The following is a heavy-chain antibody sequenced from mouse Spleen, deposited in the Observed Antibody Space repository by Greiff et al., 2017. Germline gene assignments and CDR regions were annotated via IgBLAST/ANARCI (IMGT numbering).Heavy chain of an antibody. D-gene: IGHD2-2*01. V-gene: IGHV1-18*01. CDR1: GYTFTDYN. Sequence: EVQRVESGPELVKPGASVKIPCKASGYTFTDYNMAWVKQSHGKSLEWIGDINPNNGGTIYNQKFKGKATLTVDKSSSTAYMELRSLTSEDTAVYYCARWLPLYYAMDYWGQGTSVTVSS. CDR2: INPNNGGT. J-gene: IGHJ4*01. CDR3: ARWLPLYYAMDY.